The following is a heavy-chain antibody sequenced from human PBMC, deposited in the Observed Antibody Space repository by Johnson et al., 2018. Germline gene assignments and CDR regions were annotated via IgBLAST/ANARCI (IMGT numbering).Heavy chain of an antibody. CDR2: ISYDGSNK. CDR1: GFTFSSYA. J-gene: IGHJ3*02. Sequence: VQLVESGGGVVQPGRSLRLSCAASGFTFSSYAMHWVRQAPGKGLEWVAVISYDGSNKYYADSVKGRFTISRDNSKNTLYLQMNSLRAEDRAVDYCARDREEMATSRVGAFDIWGQGTMVTVSS. V-gene: IGHV3-30-3*01. CDR3: ARDREEMATSRVGAFDI. D-gene: IGHD5-24*01.